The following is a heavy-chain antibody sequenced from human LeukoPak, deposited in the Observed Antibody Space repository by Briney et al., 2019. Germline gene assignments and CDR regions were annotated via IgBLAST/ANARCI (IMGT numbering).Heavy chain of an antibody. Sequence: ASVKVSCKASGYTFTGYYMHWVRQAPGQGLEWMGWINPNSGGTNYAQKFQGRVTMTRDTSISTAYMELSRLRSDDTAVYYCARARKWGITIFGVVPPLLFDYWGQGTLVTVSS. CDR1: GYTFTGYY. J-gene: IGHJ4*02. CDR3: ARARKWGITIFGVVPPLLFDY. CDR2: INPNSGGT. V-gene: IGHV1-2*02. D-gene: IGHD3-3*01.